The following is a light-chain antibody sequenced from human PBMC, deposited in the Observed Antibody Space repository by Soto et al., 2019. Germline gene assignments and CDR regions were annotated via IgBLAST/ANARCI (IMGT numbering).Light chain of an antibody. V-gene: IGKV3-15*01. Sequence: ERVMTQSPATLSVSPGESATLSCRASQSVTSSLAWYQQKPGQAPRLLIYGASTRATGIPARFSGSGSGTELTLTISSLQSEDFSIYYCQQYNNWPLTFGRGTKVDI. CDR3: QQYNNWPLT. CDR2: GAS. J-gene: IGKJ4*01. CDR1: QSVTSS.